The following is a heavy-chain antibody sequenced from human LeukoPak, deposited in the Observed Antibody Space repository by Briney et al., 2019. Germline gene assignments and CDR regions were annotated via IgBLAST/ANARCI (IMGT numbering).Heavy chain of an antibody. CDR3: ARVADYYDSSGYYDY. CDR1: VGSFSGYY. Sequence: SETLSLACAVYVGSFSGYYWGWIRQPPGKGLEWIGEINHSGSTNYNPSLKSRVTISVDTSKNQFSLKLSSVTAADTAVYYCARVADYYDSSGYYDYWGQGTLVTVSS. D-gene: IGHD3-22*01. J-gene: IGHJ4*02. V-gene: IGHV4-34*01. CDR2: INHSGST.